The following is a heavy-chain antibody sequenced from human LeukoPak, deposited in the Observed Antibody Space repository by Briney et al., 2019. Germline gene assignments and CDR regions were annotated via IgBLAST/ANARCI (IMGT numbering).Heavy chain of an antibody. J-gene: IGHJ4*02. Sequence: GGSLRLSCAASGFHVSSNYMSWVRQAPGKGLVWVSVIYTGGSTYSADSLKGRFTISRDNSKNTLYLQMNSLRPEDTAVYYCARGSGSSPRSYFDYWGQGILVTVSS. CDR1: GFHVSSNY. V-gene: IGHV3-66*02. CDR3: ARGSGSSPRSYFDY. D-gene: IGHD6-6*01. CDR2: IYTGGST.